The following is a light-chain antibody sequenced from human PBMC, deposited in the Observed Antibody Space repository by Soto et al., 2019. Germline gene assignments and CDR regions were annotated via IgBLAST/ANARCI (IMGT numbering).Light chain of an antibody. V-gene: IGKV1-6*01. Sequence: AIQLTQSPSSLSASVGDRVTITCRASQAIRSALGWYQQKPGKVPKLLIYAASTLQSGVPSRFSGSGFGTDFTLTISSLQPEDFATYYCQQANSFPITFGQGTRLEI. CDR1: QAIRSA. CDR3: QQANSFPIT. CDR2: AAS. J-gene: IGKJ5*01.